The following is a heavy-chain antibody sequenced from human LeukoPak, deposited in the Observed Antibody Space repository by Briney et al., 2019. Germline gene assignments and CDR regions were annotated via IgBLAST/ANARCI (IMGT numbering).Heavy chain of an antibody. V-gene: IGHV3-30-3*02. CDR2: ISYDGKSQ. D-gene: IGHD3-9*01. J-gene: IGHJ6*02. CDR3: AKTRGRYASEIYYGMDV. CDR1: GVTFSSYA. Sequence: GGSLRLSCAASGVTFSSYAMHWVRQTPDKGLEWVAVISYDGKSQYYADSVKGRFTISRDNSKNTVFLQMNSLRAEDTAVYYCAKTRGRYASEIYYGMDVWGQGTTVTVSS.